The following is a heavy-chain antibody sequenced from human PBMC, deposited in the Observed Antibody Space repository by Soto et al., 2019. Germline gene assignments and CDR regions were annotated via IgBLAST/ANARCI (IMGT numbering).Heavy chain of an antibody. D-gene: IGHD2-2*01. CDR2: IYYSGST. J-gene: IGHJ4*02. CDR1: CCSIRSSSYY. CDR3: ARGRTSGTLFDY. Sequence: SETLSLTCTVSCCSIRSSSYYWGWIRQPPGKGLEWIGSIYYSGSTYYDPSLKSRVTISVDTSKNQFSLKLSSVTAADTAVYYCARGRTSGTLFDYWGQGTLVTVS. V-gene: IGHV4-39*01.